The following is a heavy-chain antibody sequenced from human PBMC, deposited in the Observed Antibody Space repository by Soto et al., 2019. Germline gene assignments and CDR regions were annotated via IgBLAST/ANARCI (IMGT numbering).Heavy chain of an antibody. J-gene: IGHJ6*03. V-gene: IGHV4-59*01. CDR2: IYYSGST. CDR1: GGSLSRYY. Sequence: SETLSPTCPVSGGSLSRYYLSWIRPPPREGLEWIGYIYYSGSTNYNPSLKSRVTISVDTSKNQFSLKLSSVTAADTAVYYCARGDYDTSLYYYYYMDVWGKGTTVTVSS. CDR3: ARGDYDTSLYYYYYMDV. D-gene: IGHD3-9*01.